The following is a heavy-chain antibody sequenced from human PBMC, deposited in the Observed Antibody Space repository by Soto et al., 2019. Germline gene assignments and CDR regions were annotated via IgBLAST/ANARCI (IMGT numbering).Heavy chain of an antibody. J-gene: IGHJ5*02. Sequence: PSETLSLTCAVSGGSISSGGYSWSWIRQPPGKGLEWIGYIYHSGSTYYNPSLKSRVTISVDRSKNQFSLKPSSVTAADTAVYYCARHYAGWFDPWGQGTLVTVSS. D-gene: IGHD4-17*01. V-gene: IGHV4-30-2*01. CDR2: IYHSGST. CDR3: ARHYAGWFDP. CDR1: GGSISSGGYS.